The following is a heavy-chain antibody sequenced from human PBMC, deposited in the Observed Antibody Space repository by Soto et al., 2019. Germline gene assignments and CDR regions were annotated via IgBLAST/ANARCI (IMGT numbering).Heavy chain of an antibody. J-gene: IGHJ3*02. CDR3: ARSWGGIAAAKDAFDI. V-gene: IGHV3-30-3*01. Sequence: GGSLRLSCAASGFTFSSYAMHWVRQAPGKGLEWVAVISYDGSNKYYADSVKGRFTISRDNSKNTLYLQMNSLRAEDTAVYYCARSWGGIAAAKDAFDIWGQGTMVTVS. D-gene: IGHD6-13*01. CDR2: ISYDGSNK. CDR1: GFTFSSYA.